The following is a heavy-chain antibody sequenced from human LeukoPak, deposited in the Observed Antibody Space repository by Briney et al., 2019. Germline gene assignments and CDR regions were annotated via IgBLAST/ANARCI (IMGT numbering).Heavy chain of an antibody. Sequence: GGSLRLSCAASGFTFSGYWMSWVRQAPGKGLQWVANIKQDGSEKYYVDSVKGRFTISRDNAKNSLFLQMNSLRAEDTAVYYCARDWQWQQLDGDAFDIWGQGTMVTVSS. D-gene: IGHD6-13*01. V-gene: IGHV3-7*04. J-gene: IGHJ3*02. CDR2: IKQDGSEK. CDR3: ARDWQWQQLDGDAFDI. CDR1: GFTFSGYW.